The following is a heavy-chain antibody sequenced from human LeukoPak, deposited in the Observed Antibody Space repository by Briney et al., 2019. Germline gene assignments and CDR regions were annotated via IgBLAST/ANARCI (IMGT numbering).Heavy chain of an antibody. V-gene: IGHV3-7*01. J-gene: IGHJ4*02. Sequence: GGSLRLSRAASGFTFSSYWMSWVRQAPGKGLEWVANIKQDGGEKYYEDSVKGRFTISRDNVKNSLYLQINSLRAEDTAVYYCARVARYYFDYWGQGTLVTVSS. CDR3: ARVARYYFDY. CDR1: GFTFSSYW. CDR2: IKQDGGEK.